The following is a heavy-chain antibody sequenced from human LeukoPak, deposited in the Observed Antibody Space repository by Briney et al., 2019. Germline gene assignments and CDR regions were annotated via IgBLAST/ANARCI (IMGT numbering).Heavy chain of an antibody. CDR3: AKGLYFDY. V-gene: IGHV3-23*01. CDR1: GFTFSSCA. Sequence: GGSLRLSCAASGFTFSSCAMSWVRQAPGKGLEWASTISVSGSSTYYADSVKGRFTISRDNSKNTLYLQMNSLRAEDTAVYYCAKGLYFDYWGQGTLVTVSS. J-gene: IGHJ4*02. CDR2: ISVSGSST.